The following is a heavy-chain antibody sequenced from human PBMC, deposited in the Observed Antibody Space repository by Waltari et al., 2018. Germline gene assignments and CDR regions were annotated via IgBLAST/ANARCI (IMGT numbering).Heavy chain of an antibody. J-gene: IGHJ4*02. V-gene: IGHV4-34*01. CDR3: ARNVDTAMVVYFDY. Sequence: QVQLQQWGAGLLKPSETLSLTCAVYGWSFSGYYWSWIRQPPGKGLEWIGEINHSGSTNYNPSLKSRVTISVDTSKNQFSLKLSSVTAADTAVYYCARNVDTAMVVYFDYWGQGTLVTVSS. CDR1: GWSFSGYY. CDR2: INHSGST. D-gene: IGHD5-18*01.